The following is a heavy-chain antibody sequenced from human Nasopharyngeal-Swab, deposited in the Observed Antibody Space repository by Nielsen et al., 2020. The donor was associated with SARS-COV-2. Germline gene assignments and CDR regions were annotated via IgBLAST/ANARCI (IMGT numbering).Heavy chain of an antibody. J-gene: IGHJ4*02. V-gene: IGHV3-9*01. CDR1: GFTFDDYA. D-gene: IGHD6-19*01. CDR3: AKDISPLIAVAGYFDY. Sequence: GGSLRLSCAASGFTFDDYAMHWVRQAPGKGLEWVSGISWNSGSIGYADSVKGRFTISRDNAKNSLYLQMNSLRAEDTALNYCAKDISPLIAVAGYFDYWGQGTLVTVSS. CDR2: ISWNSGSI.